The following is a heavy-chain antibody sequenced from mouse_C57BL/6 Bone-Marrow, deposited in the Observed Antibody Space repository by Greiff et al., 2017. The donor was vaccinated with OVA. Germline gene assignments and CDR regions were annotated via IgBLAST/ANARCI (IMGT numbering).Heavy chain of an antibody. J-gene: IGHJ1*03. Sequence: EVKLKQSGTVLARPGASVKMSCKTSGYTFTSYWMHWVKQRPGQGLEWIGAIYPGNSDTSYNQKFKGKAKLTAVTSASTAYMELSSLTNEDSAVYYCTRPVLLRYWYFDVWGTGTTVTVSS. CDR2: IYPGNSDT. CDR3: TRPVLLRYWYFDV. V-gene: IGHV1-5*01. D-gene: IGHD1-1*01. CDR1: GYTFTSYW.